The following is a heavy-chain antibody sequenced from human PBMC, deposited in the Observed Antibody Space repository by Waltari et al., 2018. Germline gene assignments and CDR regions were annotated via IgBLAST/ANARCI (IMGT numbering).Heavy chain of an antibody. CDR2: FNPNSGGT. V-gene: IGHV1-2*06. CDR3: ATEPSITIFARFDP. CDR1: GYTFTGYY. J-gene: IGHJ5*02. Sequence: QVQLVQSGAEVKKPGASVKVSCKASGYTFTGYYMHWVRQAPGQGLEWMVRFNPNSGGTNYAEKFQGRVTITADTSTDTAYMELSSLRSEDTAVYYCATEPSITIFARFDPWGQGTLVTVSS. D-gene: IGHD3-3*01.